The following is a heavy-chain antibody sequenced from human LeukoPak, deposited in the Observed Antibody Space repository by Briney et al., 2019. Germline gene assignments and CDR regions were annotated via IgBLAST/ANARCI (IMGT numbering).Heavy chain of an antibody. D-gene: IGHD1-26*01. CDR3: ARDGRQGSPSMFDP. CDR2: ISAYSGNT. J-gene: IGHJ5*02. CDR1: GYTFTTYG. Sequence: ASVKVSCKASGYTFTTYGISWVRQAPGQGLEWMGWISAYSGNTNYAQKLQGRIIMTTDTSTSTAYMELRSLRSDDTAMYYCARDGRQGSPSMFDPWGQGTLVTVSS. V-gene: IGHV1-18*01.